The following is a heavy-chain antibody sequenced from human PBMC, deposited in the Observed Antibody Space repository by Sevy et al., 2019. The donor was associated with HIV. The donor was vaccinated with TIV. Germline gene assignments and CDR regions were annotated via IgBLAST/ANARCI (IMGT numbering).Heavy chain of an antibody. V-gene: IGHV3-23*01. CDR2: FSFGCGRI. Sequence: PGGSLRLSCAASGFTFSKYSMSWVRQAPGKGLEWVSTFSFGCGRINYADSVKGRFTISRDDSKNTLYLQMNSLRAEDTAVYYCAREGCTKPHDYWGQGTLVTVSS. D-gene: IGHD2-8*01. CDR1: GFTFSKYS. CDR3: AREGCTKPHDY. J-gene: IGHJ4*02.